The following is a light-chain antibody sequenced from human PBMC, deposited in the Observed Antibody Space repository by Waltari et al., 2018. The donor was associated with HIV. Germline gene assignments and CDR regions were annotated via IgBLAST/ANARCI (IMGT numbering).Light chain of an antibody. Sequence: EIVMTQSPAPLSGSPGERVTFSCRASQTIGTNLAWYQQRPGQSPRLLIYGPSTRATGIPDRFSGSGSGTEFTLTISSLQSEDFAVYYCQQYKNWPLTFGGGTKVDIK. CDR1: QTIGTN. J-gene: IGKJ4*01. V-gene: IGKV3-15*01. CDR2: GPS. CDR3: QQYKNWPLT.